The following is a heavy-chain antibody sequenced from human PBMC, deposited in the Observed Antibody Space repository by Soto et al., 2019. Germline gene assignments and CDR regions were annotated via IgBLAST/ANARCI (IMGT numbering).Heavy chain of an antibody. Sequence: QPGGSLRLSCEASGFTFSSHSMNWVLQAPGKGLEWLSYISSTSFTIHYADSVKGRFTISRDNAKSSLYLQMNSLRGEDTAVYFCAKDQRYCDRYNYYYMDVWGKGTKVTVYS. CDR2: ISSTSFTI. CDR3: AKDQRYCDRYNYYYMDV. V-gene: IGHV3-48*01. CDR1: GFTFSSHS. J-gene: IGHJ6*03. D-gene: IGHD4-17*01.